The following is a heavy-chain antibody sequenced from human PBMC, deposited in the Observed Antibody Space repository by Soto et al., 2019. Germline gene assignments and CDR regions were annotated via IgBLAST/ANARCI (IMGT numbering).Heavy chain of an antibody. CDR1: GFTFSDYY. V-gene: IGHV3-11*05. D-gene: IGHD3-10*01. CDR3: ARVGRRYYGSGSPDAFDI. J-gene: IGHJ3*02. Sequence: QVQLVESGGGLVKPGGSPRLSCAASGFTFSDYYMSWIRQAPGKGLEWVSYISSSSSYTNYADSVKGRFTISRDNAKNSLYLQMNSLRAEDTAVYYCARVGRRYYGSGSPDAFDIWGQGTMVTVSS. CDR2: ISSSSSYT.